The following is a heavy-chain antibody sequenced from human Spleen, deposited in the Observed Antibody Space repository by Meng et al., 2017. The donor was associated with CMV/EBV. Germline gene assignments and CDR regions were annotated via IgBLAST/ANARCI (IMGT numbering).Heavy chain of an antibody. D-gene: IGHD3-3*01. CDR2: IIPIFGTA. CDR1: EGTCSSYA. CDR3: ARAYEDFWSGYYMDY. V-gene: IGHV1-69*05. J-gene: IGHJ4*02. Sequence: SEGTCSSYAMSWVRQATGQGLEWMGGIIPIFGTANYAQKFQGRVTITTDESTSTAYMELSSLRSEDTAVYYCARAYEDFWSGYYMDYWGQGTLVTVSS.